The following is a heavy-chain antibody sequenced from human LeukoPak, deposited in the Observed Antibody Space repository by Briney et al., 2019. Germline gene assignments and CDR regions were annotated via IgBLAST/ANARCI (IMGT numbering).Heavy chain of an antibody. V-gene: IGHV1-8*01. CDR1: GYTFTSSD. CDR2: INPNSGRT. CDR3: ARGRSGLAAAGTYDY. J-gene: IGHJ4*02. Sequence: ASVKVSCKASGYTFTSSDINWVRQAAGQGHEWMGWINPNSGRTGYAQKFQGRVTMTANTSISTAHMELSSLRFDDTAVYYCARGRSGLAAAGTYDYWGQGTLITVSS. D-gene: IGHD6-13*01.